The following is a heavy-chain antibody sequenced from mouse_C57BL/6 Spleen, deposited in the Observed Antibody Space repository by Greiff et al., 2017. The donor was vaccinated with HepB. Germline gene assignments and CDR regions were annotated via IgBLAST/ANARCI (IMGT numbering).Heavy chain of an antibody. J-gene: IGHJ4*01. Sequence: VQLQQPGAELVKPGASVKLSCKASGYTFTSYWMQWVKQRPGQGLEWIGEIDPSDSYTNYNQKFKGKATLTVDTSSSTAYMQLSSLTSEDSAVYYCARRLSHYYAMDYWGQGTSVTVSS. D-gene: IGHD1-1*02. CDR1: GYTFTSYW. CDR2: IDPSDSYT. V-gene: IGHV1-50*01. CDR3: ARRLSHYYAMDY.